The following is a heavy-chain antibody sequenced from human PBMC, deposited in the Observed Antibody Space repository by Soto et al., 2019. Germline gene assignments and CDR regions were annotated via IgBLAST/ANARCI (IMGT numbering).Heavy chain of an antibody. J-gene: IGHJ3*02. V-gene: IGHV3-48*03. D-gene: IGHD3-22*01. CDR3: ARAVVVITYDAFDI. CDR2: ISSSGSTI. Sequence: GGSLRLSCAASGFTFSSYEMNWVRQAPGKGLEWVSYISSSGSTIYYADSVKGRFTISRDNAKNSLYLQMNSLRAEDTAVYYCARAVVVITYDAFDIWGQGTMVTVSS. CDR1: GFTFSSYE.